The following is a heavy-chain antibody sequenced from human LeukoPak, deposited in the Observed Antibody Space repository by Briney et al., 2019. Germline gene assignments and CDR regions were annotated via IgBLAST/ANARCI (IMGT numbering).Heavy chain of an antibody. J-gene: IGHJ4*02. Sequence: SETLSLTCTVSGGSISSYYWSWIRQSPGKGLEWIGYVYYSGSTNYNPSLKSRVTISVDTSKKQFSLKLSSVTAADTAVYYCARRPDGTSHFDYWGQGTLVTVSS. CDR1: GGSISSYY. D-gene: IGHD6-6*01. CDR3: ARRPDGTSHFDY. CDR2: VYYSGST. V-gene: IGHV4-59*08.